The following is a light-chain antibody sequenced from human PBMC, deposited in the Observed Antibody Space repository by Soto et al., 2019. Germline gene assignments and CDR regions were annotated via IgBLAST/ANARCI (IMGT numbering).Light chain of an antibody. V-gene: IGKV3-20*01. CDR2: GVS. Sequence: EIVLTQSPGTLSLSPGERATLSCRGSQSVSSNWLAWYQQKPGQAPRLLIYGVSTRATGIPDRFSGSGSGTDFTLTISRLVPEDFAVYYCQQCGNSPPLFTFGPGTKLDIK. CDR1: QSVSSNW. J-gene: IGKJ3*01. CDR3: QQCGNSPPLFT.